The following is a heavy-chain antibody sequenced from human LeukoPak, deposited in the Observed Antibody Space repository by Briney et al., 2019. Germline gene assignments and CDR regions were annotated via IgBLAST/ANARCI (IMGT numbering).Heavy chain of an antibody. CDR3: ATGAVTGISLTVFDY. V-gene: IGHV1-2*02. Sequence: ASVKVSCKASGYTFTGYYMHWVRQAPGQGLEWMGGINPNSGGTNYAQKFQGRVTMTRDTSISTAYMELSRLRSDDTAVYYCATGAVTGISLTVFDYWGQGTLVTVSS. J-gene: IGHJ4*02. D-gene: IGHD1-20*01. CDR1: GYTFTGYY. CDR2: INPNSGGT.